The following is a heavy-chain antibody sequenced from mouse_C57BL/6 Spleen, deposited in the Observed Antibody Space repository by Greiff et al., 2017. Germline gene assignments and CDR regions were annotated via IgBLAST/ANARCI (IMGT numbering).Heavy chain of an antibody. V-gene: IGHV5-16*01. J-gene: IGHJ4*01. CDR3: ERANYAAHYAMDY. CDR2: INYDGSST. D-gene: IGHD1-1*01. Sequence: EVQVVESEGGLVQPGSSMKLSCTASGFTFSDYYMAWVRQVPEQGLEWVANINYDGSSTYYLDSLKSRFIISRDNAKNILYLQMSSLKSEDTATYYYERANYAAHYAMDYWGQGTSVTVSS. CDR1: GFTFSDYY.